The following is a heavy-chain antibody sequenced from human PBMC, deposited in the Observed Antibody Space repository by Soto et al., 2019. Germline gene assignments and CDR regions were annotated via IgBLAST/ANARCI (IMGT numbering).Heavy chain of an antibody. CDR3: ARALDFWSGYLSD. D-gene: IGHD3-3*01. Sequence: GGSLRLSCAASGFTFSSYEMNWVRQAPGEGLEWVSYISSGGTTIYYADSVKGRFTISRDNAKNSLDLQMNSLRADDTAIYYCARALDFWSGYLSDWGQGTLVTVSS. J-gene: IGHJ4*02. V-gene: IGHV3-48*03. CDR2: ISSGGTTI. CDR1: GFTFSSYE.